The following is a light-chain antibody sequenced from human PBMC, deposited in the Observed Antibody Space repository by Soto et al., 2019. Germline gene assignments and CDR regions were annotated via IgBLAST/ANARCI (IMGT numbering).Light chain of an antibody. CDR3: QQYYSTPWT. Sequence: EIVMAQFPETLSVSVGERATIKLMSSQILLHSSDNRNYLTWYQQKPGQPPKLLIYWASTRQSGVPDRFSGSGSGTDFTLTINSLQAEDVAVYYCQQYYSTPWTFGQGTKVDIK. CDR2: WAS. J-gene: IGKJ1*01. V-gene: IGKV4-1*01. CDR1: QILLHSSDNRNY.